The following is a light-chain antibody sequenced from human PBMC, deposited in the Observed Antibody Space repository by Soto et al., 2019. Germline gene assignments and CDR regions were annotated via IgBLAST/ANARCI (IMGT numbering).Light chain of an antibody. V-gene: IGLV2-8*01. Sequence: QSALTQPPSASGSPGQSVAISCTGTSSDVGGYNYVSWYQQHPGKAPKLMIYEVNKRPSGVPDRFSGSKSRSTASLTVSGLQAEDEADYYCSSYAGSSNVFGTGTKVTVL. J-gene: IGLJ1*01. CDR3: SSYAGSSNV. CDR1: SSDVGGYNY. CDR2: EVN.